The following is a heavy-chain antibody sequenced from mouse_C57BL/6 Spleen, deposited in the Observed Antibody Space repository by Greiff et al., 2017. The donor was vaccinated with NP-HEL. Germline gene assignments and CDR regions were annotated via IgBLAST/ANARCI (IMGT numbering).Heavy chain of an antibody. V-gene: IGHV1-26*01. CDR3: ARVTPHYFDY. CDR2: INPNNGGT. D-gene: IGHD2-12*01. J-gene: IGHJ2*01. CDR1: GYTFTDYY. Sequence: VQLQQSGPELVKPGASVKISCKASGYTFTDYYMNWVKQSHGKSLEWIGDINPNNGGTSYNQKFKGKATLTVDKSSSTAYMELRRLTSEDSAVYSCARVTPHYFDYWGQGTTLTVSS.